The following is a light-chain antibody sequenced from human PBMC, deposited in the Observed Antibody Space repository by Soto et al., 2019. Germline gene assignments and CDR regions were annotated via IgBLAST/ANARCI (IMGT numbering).Light chain of an antibody. V-gene: IGLV1-44*01. CDR3: AAWDDSLNGLYV. CDR2: NNN. J-gene: IGLJ1*01. CDR1: SSNIGSNT. Sequence: QSVLTQPPSASGTPVQRLTISCSGSSSNIGSNTVNWYQQLPGTAPKLLIYNNNQRPSGVPDRFSGSKSGTSASLAISGLQSEDEADYYCAAWDDSLNGLYVFGTGTKVTVL.